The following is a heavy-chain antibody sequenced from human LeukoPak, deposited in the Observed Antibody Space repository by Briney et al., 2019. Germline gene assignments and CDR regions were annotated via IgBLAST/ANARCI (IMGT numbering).Heavy chain of an antibody. D-gene: IGHD3-10*01. J-gene: IGHJ6*03. Sequence: GGSLRLSCAASGFTFSSYSMNWVRQAPGKGLEWVSSISGSSSYIYYADSVKGRFTISRDNAKNSLYLQMNSLRAEDTAVYYCARGKYYGSGAGYYYMDVWGKGTTVTVSS. CDR2: ISGSSSYI. CDR3: ARGKYYGSGAGYYYMDV. V-gene: IGHV3-21*01. CDR1: GFTFSSYS.